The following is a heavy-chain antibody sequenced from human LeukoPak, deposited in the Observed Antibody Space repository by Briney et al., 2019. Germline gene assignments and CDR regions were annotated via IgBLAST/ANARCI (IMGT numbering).Heavy chain of an antibody. Sequence: PSETLSLTCTVSGGSISSGGYSWSWIRQPPGKGLEWIGYIYHSGSTYYNPSLKSRVTISVDRSKNQFSLKLSSVTAADTAVYYCARERDYFGWFDPWGQGTLVTVSS. CDR2: IYHSGST. CDR3: ARERDYFGWFDP. J-gene: IGHJ5*02. D-gene: IGHD4-17*01. CDR1: GGSISSGGYS. V-gene: IGHV4-30-2*01.